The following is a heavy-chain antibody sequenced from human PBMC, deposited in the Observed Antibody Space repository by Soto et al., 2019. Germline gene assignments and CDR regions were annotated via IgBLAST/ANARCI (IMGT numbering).Heavy chain of an antibody. CDR3: ARGLRKVVVITTLYNLFDP. CDR1: GGSISSSSYY. V-gene: IGHV4-39*01. CDR2: IYYSGST. J-gene: IGHJ5*02. Sequence: PSETLSLTCTVSGGSISSSSYYWGWIRQPPGKGLEWIGSIYYSGSTYYNPSLKSRVTISVDTSKNQFSLKLSSVTAADTAVYYCARGLRKVVVITTLYNLFDPWGQGTSVTVSS. D-gene: IGHD3-22*01.